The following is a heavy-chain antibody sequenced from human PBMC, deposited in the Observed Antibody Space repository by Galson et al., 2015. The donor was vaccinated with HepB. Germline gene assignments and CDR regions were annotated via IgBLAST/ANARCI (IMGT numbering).Heavy chain of an antibody. V-gene: IGHV3-33*01. CDR1: GFTFSSYG. J-gene: IGHJ4*02. Sequence: SLRLSCAASGFTFSSYGMHWVRQAPGKGLEWVAVIWYDGSNEYYADSVKGRFTISRDNSKNTLYLQMNSLRAEDTAVYYCARDMFYYGSGSYSVWSKGRSYWGQGTLVTVSS. D-gene: IGHD3-10*01. CDR2: IWYDGSNE. CDR3: ARDMFYYGSGSYSVWSKGRSY.